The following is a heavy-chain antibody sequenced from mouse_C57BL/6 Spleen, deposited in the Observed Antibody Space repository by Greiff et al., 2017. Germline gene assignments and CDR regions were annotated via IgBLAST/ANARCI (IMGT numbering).Heavy chain of an antibody. CDR3: ARTYLIYYDYEDAMDY. J-gene: IGHJ4*01. Sequence: VQLQQSGAELAKPGASVKLSCKASGYTFTSYWMHWVKQRPGQGLEWIGYINPSSGYTKYNQKFKDKATLTADKSSNTAYMQLSSLTYEDSAVYYCARTYLIYYDYEDAMDYWGQGTSVTVSS. D-gene: IGHD2-4*01. V-gene: IGHV1-7*01. CDR1: GYTFTSYW. CDR2: INPSSGYT.